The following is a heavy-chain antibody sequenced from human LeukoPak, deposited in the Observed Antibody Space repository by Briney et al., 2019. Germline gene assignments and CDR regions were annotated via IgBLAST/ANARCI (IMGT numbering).Heavy chain of an antibody. J-gene: IGHJ3*02. CDR2: IIPIFGTA. Sequence: SVKVSCKASGGTFISYAISWVRQAPGQGLEWVGGIIPIFGTANNPHKFQDRVAITADESTRAAYMELSSLRYEDTAVYYCARVVGCSGGSCHDAFDIWGQGTMVTVSS. V-gene: IGHV1-69*13. D-gene: IGHD2-15*01. CDR3: ARVVGCSGGSCHDAFDI. CDR1: GGTFISYA.